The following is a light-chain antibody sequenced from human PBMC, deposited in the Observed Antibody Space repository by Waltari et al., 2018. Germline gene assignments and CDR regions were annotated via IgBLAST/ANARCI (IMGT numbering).Light chain of an antibody. Sequence: QSALTQPASVSGSPGQSLTISCTGTSSDIGTYNLVSWYQQHPGKAPKLMIYEGSKRPSGVSNRFSGSKSGNTASLTISGLQAEDEADYYCSSYAGTSTWVFGGGTKLTVL. V-gene: IGLV2-23*01. J-gene: IGLJ3*02. CDR3: SSYAGTSTWV. CDR1: SSDIGTYNL. CDR2: EGS.